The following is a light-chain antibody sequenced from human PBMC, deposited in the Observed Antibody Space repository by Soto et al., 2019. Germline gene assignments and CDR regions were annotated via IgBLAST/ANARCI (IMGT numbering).Light chain of an antibody. V-gene: IGKV1-39*01. CDR2: AAS. Sequence: DIQMTQSPSSLSASVGDGFTITFLASHVMSTYLNWYQQKPGKAPKLLIYAASSLQSGVPSRFSGSGSETDFTLTISSLQPEDFATYSCQQSYSTTWTFGQGTKVDIK. CDR3: QQSYSTTWT. J-gene: IGKJ1*01. CDR1: HVMSTY.